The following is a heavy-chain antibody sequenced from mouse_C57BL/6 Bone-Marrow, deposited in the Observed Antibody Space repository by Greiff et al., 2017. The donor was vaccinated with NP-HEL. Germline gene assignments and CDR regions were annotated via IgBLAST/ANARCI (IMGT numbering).Heavy chain of an antibody. CDR3: ARCPIIRYGSSSWYFDV. CDR2: IDPNSGGT. CDR1: GYTFTSYW. D-gene: IGHD1-1*01. J-gene: IGHJ1*03. V-gene: IGHV1-72*01. Sequence: QVQLKQPGAELVKPGASVKLSCEASGYTFTSYWMHWVKQRPGRGLEWIGRIDPNSGGTKYNEKFKSKATLTVDKPSSTAYMQLSSLTSEDSAVYYCARCPIIRYGSSSWYFDVWGTGTTVTVSS.